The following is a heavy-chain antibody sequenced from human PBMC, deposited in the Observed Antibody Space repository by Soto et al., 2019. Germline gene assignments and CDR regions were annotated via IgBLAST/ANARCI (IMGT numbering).Heavy chain of an antibody. D-gene: IGHD3-3*01. CDR1: GFTFSSYG. J-gene: IGHJ5*02. Sequence: QVQLVESGGGVVQPGRSLRLSCAASGFTFSSYGMHWVRQAPGKGLEGVAVISYDGSNKYYADSVKGRFTISRDNSKNAIYQLINSLRDEDTAVYYCANPPFAGFCSRYLDWFDPWGKGTLVTVSP. CDR2: ISYDGSNK. CDR3: ANPPFAGFCSRYLDWFDP. V-gene: IGHV3-30*18.